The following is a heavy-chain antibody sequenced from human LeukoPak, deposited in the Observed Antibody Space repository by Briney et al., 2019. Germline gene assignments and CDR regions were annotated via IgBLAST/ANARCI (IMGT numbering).Heavy chain of an antibody. J-gene: IGHJ4*02. CDR3: ARDVCYDSSAIGY. V-gene: IGHV1-2*02. Sequence: ASVKVSCKASGYTFTGYYMHWVRQAPGQGLEGMGWINPNSGGTNYAQKFQGRVTMTRDTSISTAYMELSRLRSDDTAVYYCARDVCYDSSAIGYWGQGTLVTVSS. D-gene: IGHD3-22*01. CDR2: INPNSGGT. CDR1: GYTFTGYY.